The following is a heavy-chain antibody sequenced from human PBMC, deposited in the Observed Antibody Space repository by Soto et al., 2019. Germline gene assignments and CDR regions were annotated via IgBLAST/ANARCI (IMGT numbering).Heavy chain of an antibody. Sequence: QVQLVESGGGLVKPGGSLRLSCAATGFSFSDYDMTWIRQAPGQGLEWVSYISRTDSSKYYAGSVKGRFTISVDSAKRSVYLQMNSLRARETAFYYCARDLYGLDGWGQRTMGIVSS. CDR3: ARDLYGLDG. CDR1: GFSFSDYD. J-gene: IGHJ6*02. V-gene: IGHV3-11*01. CDR2: ISRTDSSK.